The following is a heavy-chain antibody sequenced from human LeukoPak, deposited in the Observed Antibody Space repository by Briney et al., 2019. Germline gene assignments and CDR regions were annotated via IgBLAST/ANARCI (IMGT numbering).Heavy chain of an antibody. V-gene: IGHV4-39*01. CDR3: ARHGGTTGIDAFDI. CDR2: IYYSGST. Sequence: SETLSLTXTVSGGSISSSSYYWGWIRQPPGKGLQWIGSIYYSGSTYYNPSLKSRVTISVDTSKNQFSLKLSSVTAADTAVYYCARHGGTTGIDAFDIWGQGTMVTVSS. J-gene: IGHJ3*02. CDR1: GGSISSSSYY. D-gene: IGHD1-1*01.